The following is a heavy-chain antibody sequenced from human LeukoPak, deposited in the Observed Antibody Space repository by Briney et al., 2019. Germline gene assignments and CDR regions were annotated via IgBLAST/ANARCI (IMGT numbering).Heavy chain of an antibody. Sequence: SETLSLTCTVSGGSINSYYWSWIRQPPGQGLEWIGYIYYSGSSNYNPSLKSRVTISVDTSKNQFSLKLSSVTAADTAVYYCARTTEGYCSASSCYSYYYYMDVWGKGTTVTVSS. CDR1: GGSINSYY. CDR3: ARTTEGYCSASSCYSYYYYMDV. V-gene: IGHV4-59*12. D-gene: IGHD2-15*01. J-gene: IGHJ6*03. CDR2: IYYSGSS.